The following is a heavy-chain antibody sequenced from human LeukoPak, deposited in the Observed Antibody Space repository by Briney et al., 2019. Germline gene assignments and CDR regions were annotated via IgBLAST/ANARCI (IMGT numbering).Heavy chain of an antibody. J-gene: IGHJ4*02. V-gene: IGHV1-18*01. Sequence: ASVKVSCKASGYTFTSYGISWVRQAPEQGLEWMGWISAYNGNTNYAQKLQGRVTMTTDTSTSTAYMELRSLRSDDTAVYYCARVGSSADRYYFDYWGQGTLVTVSS. D-gene: IGHD6-25*01. CDR1: GYTFTSYG. CDR2: ISAYNGNT. CDR3: ARVGSSADRYYFDY.